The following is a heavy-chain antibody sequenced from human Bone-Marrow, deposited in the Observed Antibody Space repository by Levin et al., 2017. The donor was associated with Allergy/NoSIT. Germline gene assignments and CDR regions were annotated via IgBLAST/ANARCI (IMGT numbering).Heavy chain of an antibody. D-gene: IGHD2-2*01. CDR1: GFIFSNYV. CDR2: ISGSGSGYKT. Sequence: GGSLRLSCKASGFIFSNYVMNWVRQAPGKGLEWVSAISGSGSGYKTYYAVSVKGRFTISSDSSKDTLYLQMNSLRAEDTAFYYCAKDYCSSASCYPDYWGQGTLVTVSS. V-gene: IGHV3-23*01. CDR3: AKDYCSSASCYPDY. J-gene: IGHJ4*02.